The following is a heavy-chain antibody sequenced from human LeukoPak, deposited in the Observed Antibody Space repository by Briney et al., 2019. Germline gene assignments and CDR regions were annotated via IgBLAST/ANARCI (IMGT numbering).Heavy chain of an antibody. D-gene: IGHD4-17*01. V-gene: IGHV3-7*01. J-gene: IGHJ4*02. CDR2: IKQGGSEK. Sequence: TGGSLRLSCAASGFTFSSYWMTWVRQAPGKGLEWVANIKQGGSEKYYVDSVKGRFTISRDNAKNSLYLRMNSLRAEDTAVYYCARVRGDYNFDYWGQGTLVTVPS. CDR3: ARVRGDYNFDY. CDR1: GFTFSSYW.